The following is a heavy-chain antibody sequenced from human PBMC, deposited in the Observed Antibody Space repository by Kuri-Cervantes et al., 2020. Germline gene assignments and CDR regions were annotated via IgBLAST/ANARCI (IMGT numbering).Heavy chain of an antibody. CDR3: ARVGYQLPYYYYYGMDV. V-gene: IGHV3-53*01. D-gene: IGHD2-2*01. Sequence: GESLKISCAASGFTVSSNYMSWVRQAPGKGLEWVSAIYSGGSTYYADSVKGRFTISRDNSKNTLYLQMNSLRAEDTAVYYCARVGYQLPYYYYYGMDVWGQGTTVTVSS. CDR1: GFTVSSNY. J-gene: IGHJ6*02. CDR2: IYSGGST.